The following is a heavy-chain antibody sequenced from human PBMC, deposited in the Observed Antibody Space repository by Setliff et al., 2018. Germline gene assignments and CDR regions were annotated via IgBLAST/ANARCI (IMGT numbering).Heavy chain of an antibody. Sequence: SETLSLTCTVSGGSISVYYWTWFRQPPGKGLEWIGYISSGSTNYNPSLKSRVTISVDPSKNQFSLRVTSVTAADTAVYYCARASLGYDFWSGYYSPELWLDPWGQGTLVTVSS. J-gene: IGHJ5*02. D-gene: IGHD3-3*01. CDR2: ISSGST. CDR1: GGSISVYY. CDR3: ARASLGYDFWSGYYSPELWLDP. V-gene: IGHV4-59*01.